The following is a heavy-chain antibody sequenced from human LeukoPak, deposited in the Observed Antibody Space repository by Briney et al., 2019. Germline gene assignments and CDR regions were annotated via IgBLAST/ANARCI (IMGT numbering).Heavy chain of an antibody. J-gene: IGHJ4*02. CDR3: ARHGGTGWSYY. Sequence: SETLSLTCTVSGGSISSSSYYWGWIRQPPGKGLEWIGNIYYTGSTYYNPSLKSRVTISVDTSKNQFSLKLSSVTAADTAVYYCARHGGTGWSYYWGQGTLVTVSS. D-gene: IGHD6-19*01. V-gene: IGHV4-39*01. CDR2: IYYTGST. CDR1: GGSISSSSYY.